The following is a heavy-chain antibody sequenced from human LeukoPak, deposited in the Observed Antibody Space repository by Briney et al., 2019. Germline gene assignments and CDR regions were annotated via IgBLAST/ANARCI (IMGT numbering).Heavy chain of an antibody. CDR3: ASWTYYYDSSGYQNNWFDP. V-gene: IGHV4-34*01. Sequence: SETLSLTCAVYGGSFSGYYWSWIRQPPGKGLEWIGEINHSGSTNYNPSLKSRVTISVDTSKNQFSLKLSSVTAADTAVYYCASWTYYYDSSGYQNNWFDPWGQGTLVTVSS. D-gene: IGHD3-22*01. CDR2: INHSGST. CDR1: GGSFSGYY. J-gene: IGHJ5*02.